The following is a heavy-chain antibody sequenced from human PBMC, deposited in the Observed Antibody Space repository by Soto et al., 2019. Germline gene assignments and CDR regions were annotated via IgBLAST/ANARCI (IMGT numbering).Heavy chain of an antibody. CDR1: GFTFSSNS. CDR3: ARVIWSGHLTSDL. Sequence: EVQVVESGGGLVQPGGSLRLSCAASGFTFSSNSMNWVRQAPGKGLEWISYISSSSSTIYEDSVKGRFTISRDNAKNPLYLQMNSLRDEDTAVYYCARVIWSGHLTSDLWGQGTLVTVSS. V-gene: IGHV3-48*02. CDR2: ISSSSSTI. J-gene: IGHJ5*02. D-gene: IGHD3-3*01.